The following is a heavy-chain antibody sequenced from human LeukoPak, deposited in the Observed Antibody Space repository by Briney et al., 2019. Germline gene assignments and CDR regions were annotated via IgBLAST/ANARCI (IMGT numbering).Heavy chain of an antibody. J-gene: IGHJ4*02. CDR3: AKDGTYYDFWSGYFHPNFYFDY. D-gene: IGHD3-3*01. V-gene: IGHV3-30*02. Sequence: GGSLRLSCAASGFTFSSYGMHWVRQAPGKGLEWVAFIRYDGSNKYYADSVKGRFTISRDNPKNTLYLQMNSLRAEDTAVYYCAKDGTYYDFWSGYFHPNFYFDYWGQGTLVTVSS. CDR1: GFTFSSYG. CDR2: IRYDGSNK.